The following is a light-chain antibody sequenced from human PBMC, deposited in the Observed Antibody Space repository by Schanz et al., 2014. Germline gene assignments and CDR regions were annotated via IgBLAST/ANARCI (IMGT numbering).Light chain of an antibody. CDR3: QQFYDTVWT. CDR2: WAS. Sequence: VLTQSPDSLAVSLGERATINCKSSQSVLYRSNNKNYLGWFQQKPRQPPRLLLYWASTRASGVPDRFSGSGSRTDFTLTISSVQAEDVAVYYCQQFYDTVWTFGQGTKVEIK. CDR1: QSVLYRSNNKNY. J-gene: IGKJ1*01. V-gene: IGKV4-1*01.